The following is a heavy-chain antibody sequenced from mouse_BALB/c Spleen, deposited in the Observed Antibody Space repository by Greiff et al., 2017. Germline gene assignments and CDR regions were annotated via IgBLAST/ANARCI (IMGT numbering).Heavy chain of an antibody. V-gene: IGHV1-82*01. Sequence: QVQLKESGPELVKPGASVKISCKASGYAFSSSWMNWVKQRPGQGLEWIGRIYPGDGDTNYNGKFKGKATLTADKSSSTAYMQLSSLTSVDSAVYFCARRNYGNYDWYFDVWGAGTTVTVSS. CDR3: ARRNYGNYDWYFDV. J-gene: IGHJ1*01. CDR2: IYPGDGDT. CDR1: GYAFSSSW. D-gene: IGHD2-1*01.